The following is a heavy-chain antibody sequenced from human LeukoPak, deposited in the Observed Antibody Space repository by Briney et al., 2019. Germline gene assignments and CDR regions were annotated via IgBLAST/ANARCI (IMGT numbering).Heavy chain of an antibody. D-gene: IGHD5/OR15-5a*01. J-gene: IGHJ3*01. Sequence: GGSLRLSCAASGFTFRSYWMHWVRQAPGKGLVWVSHIDSDGIGTNYADSVKGRFTISRDNAKNRLYLQMNSLRAEDTALYYCARGGVYAAFDLWGQGTMVYLSS. CDR1: GFTFRSYW. CDR2: IDSDGIGT. V-gene: IGHV3-74*01. CDR3: ARGGVYAAFDL.